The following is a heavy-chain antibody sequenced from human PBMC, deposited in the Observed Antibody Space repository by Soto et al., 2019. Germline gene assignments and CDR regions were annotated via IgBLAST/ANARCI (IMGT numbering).Heavy chain of an antibody. V-gene: IGHV4-31*03. CDR1: GGSVNSGGYC. CDR2: ISYGGST. CDR3: SRGILV. Sequence: QVQLQESGPGLVKPSQTLSLTCTVSGGSVNSGGYCWSWIRQHPGKGLDWIGCISYGGSTSYNPSLKSRVTISVDTSKNQFSLKLTSVTAADTAVYYCSRGILVWGQGALITVSS. D-gene: IGHD5-18*01. J-gene: IGHJ4*02.